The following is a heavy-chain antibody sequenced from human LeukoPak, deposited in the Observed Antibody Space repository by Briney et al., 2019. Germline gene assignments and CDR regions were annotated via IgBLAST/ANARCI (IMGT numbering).Heavy chain of an antibody. CDR1: GGSFSGYY. CDR2: INHSGST. CDR3: ARGRGDTAMVTGYFDY. D-gene: IGHD5-18*01. J-gene: IGHJ4*02. V-gene: IGHV4-34*01. Sequence: PSETLSLTCAVYGGSFSGYYWSWIRQPPGKGLEWIGEINHSGSTNYNPSLKSRVTISVDTSKNQFSLKLSSVTAADTAVYYCARGRGDTAMVTGYFDYWGQGTLVTVSS.